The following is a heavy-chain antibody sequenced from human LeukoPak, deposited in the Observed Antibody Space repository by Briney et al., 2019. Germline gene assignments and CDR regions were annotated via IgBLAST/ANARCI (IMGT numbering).Heavy chain of an antibody. D-gene: IGHD3-10*01. J-gene: IGHJ4*02. CDR2: IYYSGNT. Sequence: SETLSLTCTVSGDSISSGDYYWSWIRQPPGKGLEWIGYIYYSGNTYYNPSLQSRVTISVDTSKNQFSLKLSSVTAADTAVYYCAREPYGDYYGSGDFDYWGQGTLATVSS. CDR1: GDSISSGDYY. V-gene: IGHV4-30-4*08. CDR3: AREPYGDYYGSGDFDY.